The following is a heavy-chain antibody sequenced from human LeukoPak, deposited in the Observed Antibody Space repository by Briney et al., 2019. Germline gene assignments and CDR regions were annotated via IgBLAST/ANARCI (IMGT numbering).Heavy chain of an antibody. V-gene: IGHV3-43*01. J-gene: IGHJ4*02. CDR3: AKDFGLGVRSGYYFDY. CDR1: GFTFDDYT. D-gene: IGHD3-16*01. Sequence: PGGSLRLSSAASGFTFDDYTMHWVRQAPGKGLEWVSLITWDGGITYYGDSVKGRFTISRDNSKNSLYLQMNSLRTEDTALYFCAKDFGLGVRSGYYFDYWGQGTLVTVSS. CDR2: ITWDGGIT.